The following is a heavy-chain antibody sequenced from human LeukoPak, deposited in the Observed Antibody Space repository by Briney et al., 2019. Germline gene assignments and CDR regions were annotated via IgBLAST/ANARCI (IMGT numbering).Heavy chain of an antibody. D-gene: IGHD3-22*01. CDR3: ASAYYDSSGYYLVDY. CDR2: IIPIFGTA. CDR1: GGTFSSYA. Sequence: GASVKVSCKASGGTFSSYAISWVRQAPGQGLEWMGGIIPIFGTANYAQKFQGRVTITADESTSTAYMELSSLRSEDTAVYYCASAYYDSSGYYLVDYWGQGTLVTVSS. V-gene: IGHV1-69*01. J-gene: IGHJ4*02.